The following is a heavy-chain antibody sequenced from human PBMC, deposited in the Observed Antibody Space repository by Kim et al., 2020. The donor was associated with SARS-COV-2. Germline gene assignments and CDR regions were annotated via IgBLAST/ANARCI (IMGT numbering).Heavy chain of an antibody. D-gene: IGHD6-19*01. J-gene: IGHJ4*02. Sequence: KFQGRVTMTRDTSISTAYMELSRLRSDDTAVYYCAGVRARQWLPPTHFDYWGQGTLVTVSS. CDR3: AGVRARQWLPPTHFDY. V-gene: IGHV1-2*02.